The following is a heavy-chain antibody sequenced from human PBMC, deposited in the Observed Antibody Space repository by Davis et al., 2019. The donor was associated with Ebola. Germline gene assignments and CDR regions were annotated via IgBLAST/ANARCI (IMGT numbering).Heavy chain of an antibody. CDR3: ARQGALIAAPLYYFDY. CDR1: GVSISSGNFY. D-gene: IGHD6-6*01. CDR2: IYYSGNN. Sequence: PSETLSLTCTVSGVSISSGNFYWGWIRQCPGKGLEWIGTIYYSGNNFYNPSLKSRVIISVDTSKNQFSLKVNSVTAADTAVYYCARQGALIAAPLYYFDYWGQGTLVTVSS. J-gene: IGHJ4*02. V-gene: IGHV4-39*01.